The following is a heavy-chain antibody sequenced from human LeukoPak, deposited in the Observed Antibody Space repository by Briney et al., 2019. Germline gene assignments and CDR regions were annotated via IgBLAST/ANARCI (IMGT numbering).Heavy chain of an antibody. CDR3: AKNVGVYVRSHYYMDV. D-gene: IGHD2-8*01. J-gene: IGHJ6*03. Sequence: PGGSLRLSCAASGFTLSSYAMSWVRQAPGKGLEWVSAISGSGGSTYYADSVKGRFTISRDNSKNTLYLQMNSLRAEDTAVYYCAKNVGVYVRSHYYMDVWGKGTTVTVSS. V-gene: IGHV3-23*01. CDR1: GFTLSSYA. CDR2: ISGSGGST.